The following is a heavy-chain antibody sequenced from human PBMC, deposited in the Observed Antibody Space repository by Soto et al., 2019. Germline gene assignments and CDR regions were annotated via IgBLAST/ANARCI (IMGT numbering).Heavy chain of an antibody. J-gene: IGHJ5*01. CDR2: ISVRGDVI. CDR3: ARERAPDIRFDS. CDR1: GLPFPDYY. Sequence: QVQLVESGGGLVKPGGPLSFSCAASGLPFPDYYMTWFARIPGKGLGWISIISVRGDVIHYIDSVKGRFTISRDNAKNSVFLQMDSLRVEDSAIYYCARERAPDIRFDSWGQGTLVTVSS. V-gene: IGHV3-11*01. D-gene: IGHD5-12*01.